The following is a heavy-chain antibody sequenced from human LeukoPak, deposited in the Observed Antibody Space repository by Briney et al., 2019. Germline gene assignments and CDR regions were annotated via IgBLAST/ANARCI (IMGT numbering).Heavy chain of an antibody. CDR1: GNYW. CDR3: ARGEDGFWSGYVEH. V-gene: IGHV3-74*01. D-gene: IGHD3-3*01. Sequence: PGGSLRLSCAASGNYWMHWVRQVPGKGLVWVSHINSDGSWTSYADSVKGRFTISRDNSKNMVYLQMNSLRPEDTAVYYCARGEDGFWSGYVEHWGQGTLVTVSS. J-gene: IGHJ1*01. CDR2: INSDGSWT.